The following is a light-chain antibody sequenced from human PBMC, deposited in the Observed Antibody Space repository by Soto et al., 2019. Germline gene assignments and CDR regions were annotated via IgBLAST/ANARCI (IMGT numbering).Light chain of an antibody. Sequence: QYALTQPASVSGSPGQSITISCTGTSSDVGGYNYVSWYQQHPGKAPKLMIYDVSNRPSGVSNRFSGSKSGNTASLTISGLQAEDEADYYCSSYTSSITLVLGGGTKLTVL. CDR2: DVS. CDR1: SSDVGGYNY. V-gene: IGLV2-14*01. CDR3: SSYTSSITLV. J-gene: IGLJ2*01.